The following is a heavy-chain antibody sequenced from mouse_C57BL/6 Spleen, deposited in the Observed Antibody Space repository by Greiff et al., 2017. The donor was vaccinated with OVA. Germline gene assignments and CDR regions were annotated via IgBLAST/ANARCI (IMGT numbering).Heavy chain of an antibody. J-gene: IGHJ4*01. V-gene: IGHV1-7*01. CDR3: AREDHGSSDEAMDY. D-gene: IGHD1-1*01. CDR1: GYTFTSYW. Sequence: QVQLQQSGAELAKPGASVQLSCKASGYTFTSYWMHWVKQRPGQGLEWIGYINPGGGYTKYNQKFKDKATLTADKSSSTAYMQLSSLTSEDYAVDDCAREDHGSSDEAMDYWGQGTSVTVSS. CDR2: INPGGGYT.